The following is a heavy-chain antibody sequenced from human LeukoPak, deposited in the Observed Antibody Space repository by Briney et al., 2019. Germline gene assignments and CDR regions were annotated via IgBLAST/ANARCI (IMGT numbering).Heavy chain of an antibody. CDR3: AKELWLLPRAGFDC. Sequence: SETLSLTCAVYGGSFSGYYWSWIRQPPGKGLEWIGEINHSGSTNYNPSLKSRVTISVDTSKNQFSLKLSSVTAADTAVYYCAKELWLLPRAGFDCWGQGTLVTVSS. CDR2: INHSGST. CDR1: GGSFSGYY. D-gene: IGHD5-18*01. V-gene: IGHV4-34*01. J-gene: IGHJ4*02.